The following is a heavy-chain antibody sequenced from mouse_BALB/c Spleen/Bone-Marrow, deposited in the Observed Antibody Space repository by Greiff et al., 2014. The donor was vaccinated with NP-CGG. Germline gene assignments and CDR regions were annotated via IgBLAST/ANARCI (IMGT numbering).Heavy chain of an antibody. CDR1: GFTFSDYG. J-gene: IGHJ4*01. Sequence: EVKLMESGGGLVQPGGSRKLSCAASGFTFSDYGMAWVRQAPGQGPEWVAFISNLAYSIYYADTVTVRFTISRENAKNTLYLEMSSLRSEDTAMYYCATIYYGNSYAIDYWGQGTSVTVSS. D-gene: IGHD2-1*01. CDR2: ISNLAYSI. CDR3: ATIYYGNSYAIDY. V-gene: IGHV5-15*02.